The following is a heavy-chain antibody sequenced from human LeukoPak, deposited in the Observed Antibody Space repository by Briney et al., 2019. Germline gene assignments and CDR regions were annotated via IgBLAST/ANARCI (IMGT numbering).Heavy chain of an antibody. D-gene: IGHD1-7*01. J-gene: IGHJ6*02. CDR1: GGSISSYY. V-gene: IGHV4-59*01. Sequence: SETLSLTCSVSGGSISSYYWSWIRQPPGKGLEWIGYIYYSRSTNYNPSLKSRVTISVDTSKNQFSLKLSSVTAADTAVYYCARDNWNYGSSMDVWGQGTTVTVSS. CDR2: IYYSRST. CDR3: ARDNWNYGSSMDV.